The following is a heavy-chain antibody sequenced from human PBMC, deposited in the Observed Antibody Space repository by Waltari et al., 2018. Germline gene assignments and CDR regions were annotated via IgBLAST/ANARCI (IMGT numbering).Heavy chain of an antibody. J-gene: IGHJ6*03. D-gene: IGHD3-22*01. CDR3: AREPSPDSSGYFYYYMDV. CDR1: GFPFIRYW. V-gene: IGHV3-74*01. CDR2: INSDGSGT. Sequence: EVQLVESGGGFVQPGGYLRPSCAASGFPFIRYWMHWVRQAPGKGLVWVSRINSDGSGTIYADSVKGRFTISRDNAKNTLYLQLNSLRVEDTAVYYCAREPSPDSSGYFYYYMDVWGKGTTVTVSS.